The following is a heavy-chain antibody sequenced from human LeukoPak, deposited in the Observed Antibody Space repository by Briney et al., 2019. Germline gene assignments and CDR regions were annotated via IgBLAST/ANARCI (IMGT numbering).Heavy chain of an antibody. V-gene: IGHV4-34*01. D-gene: IGHD2-15*01. CDR3: ARVPWSLLRPFDY. CDR2: INHSGST. J-gene: IGHJ4*02. Sequence: KAGGSLRLSCAASGFTFSVHYMDWVRQAPGKGLEWIGEINHSGSTNYNPSLKSRVTISVDTSKNQFSLKLSSVTAADTAVYYCARVPWSLLRPFDYWGQGTLVTVSS. CDR1: GFTFSVHY.